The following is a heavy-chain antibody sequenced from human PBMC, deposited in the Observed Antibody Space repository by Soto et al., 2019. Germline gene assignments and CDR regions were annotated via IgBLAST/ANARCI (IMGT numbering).Heavy chain of an antibody. V-gene: IGHV1-24*01. CDR2: FDPEDGET. Sequence: RASVKVSCKVSGYTLTELSMHWVRQAPGKGLEWMGGFDPEDGETIYAQKFQGRVTMTEDTSTDTAYMELSSLRSEDTAVYYCATGLHFWSGYYNGMDVWGQGTTVTVSS. D-gene: IGHD3-3*02. CDR3: ATGLHFWSGYYNGMDV. J-gene: IGHJ6*02. CDR1: GYTLTELS.